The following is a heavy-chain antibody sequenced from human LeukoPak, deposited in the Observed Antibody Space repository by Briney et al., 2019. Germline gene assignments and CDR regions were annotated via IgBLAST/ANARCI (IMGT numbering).Heavy chain of an antibody. V-gene: IGHV4-34*01. J-gene: IGHJ5*02. CDR3: ARGQVPAARGYNWFDP. CDR1: GWSFTDFS. D-gene: IGHD2-2*01. Sequence: SGTLSLTCAVYGWSFTDFSWNWIRQPPGKGLEWIGEINARGETNYNPSLKSRVTISVDTSKKQFSLKLTSMTAADTALYYCARGQVPAARGYNWFDPWGRGTLVTVSS. CDR2: INARGET.